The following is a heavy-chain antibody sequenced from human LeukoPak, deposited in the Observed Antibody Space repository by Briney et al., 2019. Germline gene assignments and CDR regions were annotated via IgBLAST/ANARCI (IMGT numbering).Heavy chain of an antibody. CDR2: IRYDGSNK. V-gene: IGHV3-30*02. D-gene: IGHD3-22*01. CDR1: GFTFSSYG. Sequence: GGSLRLSCAASGFTFSSYGMHWVRQAPGKGLEWVSFIRYDGSNKYYADSVKGRFTISRDNSKNTLYLQMNSLRVEDTAVYYCAKDLYYYDSSGYLGARGIDYWGQGTLVTVSS. J-gene: IGHJ4*02. CDR3: AKDLYYYDSSGYLGARGIDY.